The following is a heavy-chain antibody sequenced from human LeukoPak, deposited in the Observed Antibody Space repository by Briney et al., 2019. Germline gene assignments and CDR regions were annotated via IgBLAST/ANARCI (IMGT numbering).Heavy chain of an antibody. J-gene: IGHJ4*02. V-gene: IGHV3-74*01. CDR3: SKGMIRGLGDY. CDR2: ISSDGSST. Sequence: PGGSLRLSCAASGFTFSSYWMHWVRQTAGKGLVWVSRISSDGSSTDYADSVKGRFTIPRDNAKNTLYLQMNSLRAEDTAVYYCSKGMIRGLGDYWGQGALVTVSS. D-gene: IGHD3-10*01. CDR1: GFTFSSYW.